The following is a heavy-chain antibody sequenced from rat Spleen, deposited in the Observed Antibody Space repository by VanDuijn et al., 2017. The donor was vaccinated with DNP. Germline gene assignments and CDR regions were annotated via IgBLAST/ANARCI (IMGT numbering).Heavy chain of an antibody. CDR1: GFNFNDYW. CDR2: INKDSSTI. CDR3: VREDKGVDA. Sequence: EVKLVESGGGLVEPGRSLQLSCAASGFNFNDYWMGWVRQAPGKGLEWIGEINKDSSTIKYTPSLKDKFTISRDNAQNTLYLQMSELGSEDTATYYCVREDKGVDAWGQGTSVTVSS. J-gene: IGHJ4*01. V-gene: IGHV4-2*01. D-gene: IGHD2-1*01.